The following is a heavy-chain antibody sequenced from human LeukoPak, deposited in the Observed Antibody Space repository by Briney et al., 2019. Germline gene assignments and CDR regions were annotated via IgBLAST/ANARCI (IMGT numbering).Heavy chain of an antibody. V-gene: IGHV3-30*02. J-gene: IGHJ4*02. D-gene: IGHD5-12*01. CDR2: IRYDGSNK. CDR1: GFTFSSYG. CDR3: AYGYSGYDYCFDY. Sequence: PGGSLRLSCAASGFTFSSYGMHWVRQAPGKGLEWVAFIRYDGSNKYYADSVKGRFTISIDNSKNTLYLQMNSLRAEDTAVYYCAYGYSGYDYCFDYWGQRTLVTVSS.